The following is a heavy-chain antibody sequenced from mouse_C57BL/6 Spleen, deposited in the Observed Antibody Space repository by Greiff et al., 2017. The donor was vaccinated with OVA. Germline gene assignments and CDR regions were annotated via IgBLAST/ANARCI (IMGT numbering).Heavy chain of an antibody. V-gene: IGHV1-53*01. CDR2: INPSNGGT. CDR1: GYTFPSSW. Sequence: QVQLQQPGTELVKPGASVKLSCKASGYTFPSSWMPWVKRRPGQGLEWIGNINPSNGGTNYNEKFKSKATLTVDKSSSTAYMQLSSLTSEDSAVYYCAKDYGSTRDPFAYWGQGTLVTVSA. CDR3: AKDYGSTRDPFAY. J-gene: IGHJ3*01. D-gene: IGHD1-1*01.